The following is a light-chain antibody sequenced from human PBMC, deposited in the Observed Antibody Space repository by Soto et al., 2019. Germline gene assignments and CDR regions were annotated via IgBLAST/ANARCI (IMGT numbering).Light chain of an antibody. Sequence: PGERVTLSCMASQSVSGSYLTWYQQKPDQAPRLLIYGASTRATGIPPRFSGSGSGTEFTLTISSLQSEDFAVYYCQQYNNWPRGTFGQGTKVDI. CDR1: QSVSGSY. CDR2: GAS. CDR3: QQYNNWPRGT. V-gene: IGKV3-15*01. J-gene: IGKJ1*01.